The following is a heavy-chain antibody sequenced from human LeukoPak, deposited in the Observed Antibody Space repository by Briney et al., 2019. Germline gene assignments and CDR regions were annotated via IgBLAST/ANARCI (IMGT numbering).Heavy chain of an antibody. J-gene: IGHJ6*02. CDR1: GYTFTSYG. CDR3: AGSYCSGGSCYSHKYYYYGMDV. CDR2: ISAYNGNT. D-gene: IGHD2-15*01. V-gene: IGHV1-18*01. Sequence: ASVKVSCKASGYTFTSYGISWVRQAPGQGLEWMGWISAYNGNTNYAQKLQGRVTMTTDTSTSTAYMELRSVRSDDTAVYYCAGSYCSGGSCYSHKYYYYGMDVWGQGTTVTVSS.